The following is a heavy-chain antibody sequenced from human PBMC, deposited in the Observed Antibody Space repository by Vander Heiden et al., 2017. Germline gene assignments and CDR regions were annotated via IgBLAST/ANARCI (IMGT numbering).Heavy chain of an antibody. J-gene: IGHJ4*02. Sequence: QVQLVQSGAEVKKPGSSVQVSCKASGGTFSSYAISWVRQAPGQGLEWMGGIIPIFGTANYAQKLQGRVTITADESTSTAYMELSSLRSEDTAVYYCARDRVGYCSGGSCLSFDYWGQGTLVTVSS. V-gene: IGHV1-69*01. CDR3: ARDRVGYCSGGSCLSFDY. D-gene: IGHD2-15*01. CDR2: IIPIFGTA. CDR1: GGTFSSYA.